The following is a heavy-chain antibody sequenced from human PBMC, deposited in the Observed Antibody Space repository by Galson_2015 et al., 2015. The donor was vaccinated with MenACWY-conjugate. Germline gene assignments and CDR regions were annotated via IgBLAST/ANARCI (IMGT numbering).Heavy chain of an antibody. Sequence: SLRLSCAASGFTFGSYWMHWVRQVPGKGLVWVSRIDRAGSSTTYADSVKGRFTISRDNAKNTLYLQMNSLRAEDTAVYYCARDRKETTGARPSNWFDPWGQGTRVTVSS. J-gene: IGHJ5*02. D-gene: IGHD4-11*01. CDR1: GFTFGSYW. V-gene: IGHV3-74*01. CDR2: IDRAGSST. CDR3: ARDRKETTGARPSNWFDP.